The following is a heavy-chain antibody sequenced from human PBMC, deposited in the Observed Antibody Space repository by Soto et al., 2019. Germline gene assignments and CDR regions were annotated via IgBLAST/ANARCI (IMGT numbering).Heavy chain of an antibody. CDR2: ISFDGTNK. CDR3: AKDTLYTVVSYFYYGLDV. V-gene: IGHV3-30*18. CDR1: GFVFADYG. Sequence: PGGSLRLSCAASGFVFADYGVHRVRQAPGKGLEWVAVISFDGTNKFYADSVKGRFTISRDNSNNTLYLQMSSLRTEDTAVYYCAKDTLYTVVSYFYYGLDVWGQGTTVTVSS. J-gene: IGHJ6*02. D-gene: IGHD2-8*01.